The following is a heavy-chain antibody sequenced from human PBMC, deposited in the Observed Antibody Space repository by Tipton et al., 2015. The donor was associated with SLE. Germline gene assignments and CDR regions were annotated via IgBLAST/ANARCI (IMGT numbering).Heavy chain of an antibody. CDR2: ISYSGPT. Sequence: TLSLTCTVSGDTIDGNTYFWDWIRQPPGKGLMLIGSISYSGPTSYNPSLKSRVTISVDTSKNHFSLSLISVTAADTAVYYCARLTPWGYDYWGPGMLVTVSS. CDR1: GDTIDGNTYF. V-gene: IGHV4-39*07. D-gene: IGHD7-27*01. J-gene: IGHJ4*02. CDR3: ARLTPWGYDY.